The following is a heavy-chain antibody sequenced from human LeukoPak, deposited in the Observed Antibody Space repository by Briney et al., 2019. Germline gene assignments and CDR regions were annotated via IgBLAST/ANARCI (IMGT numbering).Heavy chain of an antibody. CDR2: FDPEDGET. Sequence: ASVKVSCKASGYTFTSYGISWVRQAPGQGLEWMGRFDPEDGETIYAQKFQGRVTLTADTSTDTAYMELSSLRSEDTAIYYCATEGKMVRGVYTDYWGQGTLVTVFS. J-gene: IGHJ4*02. D-gene: IGHD3-10*01. CDR1: GYTFTSYG. V-gene: IGHV1-24*01. CDR3: ATEGKMVRGVYTDY.